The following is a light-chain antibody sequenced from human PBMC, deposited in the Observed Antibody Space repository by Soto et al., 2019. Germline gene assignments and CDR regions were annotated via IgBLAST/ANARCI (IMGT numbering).Light chain of an antibody. CDR2: AAS. V-gene: IGKV3-20*01. CDR1: QTVRTNY. Sequence: EIVLTQSPGTLSLSPGERATLSCRASQTVRTNYLAWFQHKPGQATRLLIYAASSRTTGIPDRFSGSGSGTDFTLTINRLEPEDFAVYFCQQYSDSPLTFGGGTKVEIK. J-gene: IGKJ4*01. CDR3: QQYSDSPLT.